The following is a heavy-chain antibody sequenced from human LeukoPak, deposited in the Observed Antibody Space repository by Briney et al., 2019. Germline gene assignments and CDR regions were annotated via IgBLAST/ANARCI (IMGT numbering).Heavy chain of an antibody. CDR2: ISWDGGST. J-gene: IGHJ4*02. Sequence: GGSLRLSCAASGFTFDDYTMHWVRQAPGKGLEWVSLISWDGGSTYYADSVKGRFTISRDNAKNTLYLQMNSLRAEDTAVYYCARDGRDFPFDYWGQGTLVTVSS. D-gene: IGHD1-26*01. V-gene: IGHV3-43*01. CDR1: GFTFDDYT. CDR3: ARDGRDFPFDY.